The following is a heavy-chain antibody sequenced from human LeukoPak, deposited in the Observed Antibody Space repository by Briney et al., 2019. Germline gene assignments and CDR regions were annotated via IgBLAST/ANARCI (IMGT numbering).Heavy chain of an antibody. CDR3: ARDHKWFAKMDY. V-gene: IGHV1-2*02. D-gene: IGHD3-22*01. CDR1: GYTFTGYY. Sequence: GASVKVSCKASGYTFTGYYMHWVRQAPGQGLEWMGWINPNSGGTNYAQKFQGRVTLTRDTSISTAYMELSRLRSDDTAVYYCARDHKWFAKMDYWGQGALVTVSS. CDR2: INPNSGGT. J-gene: IGHJ4*02.